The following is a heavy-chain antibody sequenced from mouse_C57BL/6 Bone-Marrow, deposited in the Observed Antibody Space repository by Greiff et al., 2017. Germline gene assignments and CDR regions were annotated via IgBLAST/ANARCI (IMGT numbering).Heavy chain of an antibody. CDR2: INSDGGST. CDR1: EYEFPSHD. J-gene: IGHJ4*01. CDR3: AREAPAYAMDY. Sequence: EVHLVESGGGLVQPGESLKLSCESNEYEFPSHDMSWVRKTPEKRLELVAAINSDGGSTYYPDTMERRFIISRDNTKKTLYLQMSRLRSEDTALDYGAREAPAYAMDYWGQGTSVTVSS. V-gene: IGHV5-2*01.